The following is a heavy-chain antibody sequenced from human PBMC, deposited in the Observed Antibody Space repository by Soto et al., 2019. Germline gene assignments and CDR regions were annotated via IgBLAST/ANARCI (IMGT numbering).Heavy chain of an antibody. J-gene: IGHJ6*02. V-gene: IGHV4-59*01. D-gene: IGHD3-22*01. CDR3: ARVDRFTTYYCDGMDV. CDR2: IYYSGST. CDR1: GGSISSYY. Sequence: SETLSLTCTVSGGSISSYYWSWIRQPPGKGLEWIGYIYYSGSTNYNPSLKSRVTISVDTSKNQFSLKLSSVTAADTAVYYCARVDRFTTYYCDGMDVWGQGPTVTVSS.